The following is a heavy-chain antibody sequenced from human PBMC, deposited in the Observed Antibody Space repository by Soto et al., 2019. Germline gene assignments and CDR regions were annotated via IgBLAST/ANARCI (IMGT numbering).Heavy chain of an antibody. CDR1: GGSFSGYY. CDR3: ARRTPGYSSGWPPYYFDY. CDR2: INHSGST. D-gene: IGHD6-19*01. V-gene: IGHV4-34*01. Sequence: QVQLQQWGAGLLKPSETLSLTCAVYGGSFSGYYWSWIRQPPGKGLEWIGEINHSGSTNYNPSLKSRVTISVDKSKNQFSLKLSSVTAADTAVYYWARRTPGYSSGWPPYYFDYGGQGTLVTVSS. J-gene: IGHJ4*02.